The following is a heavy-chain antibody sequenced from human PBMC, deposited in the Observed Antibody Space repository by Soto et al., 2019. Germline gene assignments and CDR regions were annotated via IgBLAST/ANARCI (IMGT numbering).Heavy chain of an antibody. D-gene: IGHD1-26*01. Sequence: PGGSLRLSCVASGFTFSSYAMSWVRQAPGKGLEWVSAISDSGASTYYADSVKGRFTISRDNSENTLYLQMNSLRAEDTAVYYCAKMGGSAGYYGLDVWGQGARVTVSS. CDR3: AKMGGSAGYYGLDV. CDR1: GFTFSSYA. V-gene: IGHV3-23*01. J-gene: IGHJ6*02. CDR2: ISDSGAST.